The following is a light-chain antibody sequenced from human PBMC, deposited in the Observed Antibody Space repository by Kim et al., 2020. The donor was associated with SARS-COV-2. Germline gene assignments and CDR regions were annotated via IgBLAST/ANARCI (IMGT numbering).Light chain of an antibody. Sequence: QSVTMSCTGTSSDVGGYNYVPWYQQHPGKAPKLLIYDVTKRPSGVPDRFSGSKSGNTASLTVSGLQAEDEGDYYCSSYAGSNTVGVFGGGTQLTVL. CDR1: SSDVGGYNY. CDR2: DVT. CDR3: SSYAGSNTVGV. J-gene: IGLJ3*02. V-gene: IGLV2-8*01.